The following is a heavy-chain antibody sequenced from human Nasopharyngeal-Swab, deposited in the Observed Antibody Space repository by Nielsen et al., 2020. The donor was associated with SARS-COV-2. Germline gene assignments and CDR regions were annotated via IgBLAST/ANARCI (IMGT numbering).Heavy chain of an antibody. V-gene: IGHV3-23*01. Sequence: GESLKISCAASGFTFSSYAMSWVRQAPGKELEWVSAISGSGGSTYYADSVKGRFTISRDNSKNTLYLQMNSLRAEDTAVYYCAKDPYYYDSSGYLDAFDIWGQGTMVTVSS. CDR3: AKDPYYYDSSGYLDAFDI. D-gene: IGHD3-22*01. CDR2: ISGSGGST. J-gene: IGHJ3*02. CDR1: GFTFSSYA.